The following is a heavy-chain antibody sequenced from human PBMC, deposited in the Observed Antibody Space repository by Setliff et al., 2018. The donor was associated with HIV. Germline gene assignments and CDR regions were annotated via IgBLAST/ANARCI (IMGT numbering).Heavy chain of an antibody. D-gene: IGHD3-22*01. Sequence: PSETLSLTCTVSGGSISSHYWSWIRQPPGKGLEWIGYIYYSGCTNYNPSLKSRVTISLDTSKNQFSLKLSSVTAADTAVYYCARTVAYYDSSGYYVTTYYFDYWGQGTLVTVSS. CDR3: ARTVAYYDSSGYYVTTYYFDY. V-gene: IGHV4-59*11. CDR1: GGSISSHY. J-gene: IGHJ4*02. CDR2: IYYSGCT.